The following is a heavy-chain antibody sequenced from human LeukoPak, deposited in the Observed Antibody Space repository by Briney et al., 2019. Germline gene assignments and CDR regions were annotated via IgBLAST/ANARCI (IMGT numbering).Heavy chain of an antibody. D-gene: IGHD6-19*01. CDR1: GFTFDDYG. CDR3: ANSKVADFHY. CDR2: ITGGGGST. J-gene: IGHJ4*02. Sequence: GGSLRLSCAASGFTFDDYGMHWVRQAPGKGLEWVSAITGGGGSTYYADSVKGRFTISRDNSKNSVYLQMNSLRVDDTAVYYCANSKVADFHYWGQGTRVTVSS. V-gene: IGHV3-23*01.